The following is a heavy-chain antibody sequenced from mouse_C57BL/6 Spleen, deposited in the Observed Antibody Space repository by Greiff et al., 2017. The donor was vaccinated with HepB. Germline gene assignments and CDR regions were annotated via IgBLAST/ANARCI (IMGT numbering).Heavy chain of an antibody. CDR1: GFSLTSYG. D-gene: IGHD1-1*01. V-gene: IGHV2-6-1*01. CDR3: ARHAYYGSSYWYFDV. J-gene: IGHJ1*03. Sequence: QVQLQQSGPGLVAPSQSLSITCTVSGFSLTSYGVHWVRQPPGKGLEWLVVIWSDGSTTYNSALKSRLSISKDNSKSQVFLKMNSLQTDDTAMYYCARHAYYGSSYWYFDVWGTGTTVTVSS. CDR2: IWSDGST.